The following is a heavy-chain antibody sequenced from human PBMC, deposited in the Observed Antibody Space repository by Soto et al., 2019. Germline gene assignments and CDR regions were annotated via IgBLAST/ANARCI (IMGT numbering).Heavy chain of an antibody. V-gene: IGHV1-2*02. D-gene: IGHD6-6*01. CDR3: AREGIAARIHTD. CDR2: INPNGGGT. J-gene: IGHJ4*02. CDR1: GYTFTGYY. Sequence: QVQVVQSGAEVKKPGASVKVSCKASGYTFTGYYLHWVRQAPGQGLEWLGWINPNGGGTNYAQDFQGRITMPRDASINTAYLEVTRLRSEDTAVYYCAREGIAARIHTDWGQGTLVTVSS.